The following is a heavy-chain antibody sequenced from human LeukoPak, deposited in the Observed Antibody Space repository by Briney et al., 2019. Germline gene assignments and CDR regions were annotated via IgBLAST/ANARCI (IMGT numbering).Heavy chain of an antibody. D-gene: IGHD6-19*01. J-gene: IGHJ1*01. V-gene: IGHV5-51*01. CDR1: GYSFTSYW. Sequence: GEALKISWKGSGYSFTSYWIGWVRQMPGKGLEGMVIIYPGCSDTIYSPSFQGQVTISADKSSSTAYLQWSSLKASDTAMYYCARPLRTPGYSSGWYFQHWGQGTLVTVSS. CDR2: IYPGCSDT. CDR3: ARPLRTPGYSSGWYFQH.